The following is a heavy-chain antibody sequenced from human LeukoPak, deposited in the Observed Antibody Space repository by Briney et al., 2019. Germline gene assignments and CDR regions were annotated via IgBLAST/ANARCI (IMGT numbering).Heavy chain of an antibody. D-gene: IGHD1-14*01. Sequence: GASVKVSCKASGGTFSSYAISWVRQASGQGLEWMGGIIPIFGTANYAQKFQGRVTITADESTSTAYMELSSLRSEDTAVYYCARDPGRDDAFDIWGQWTMVTVSS. J-gene: IGHJ3*02. V-gene: IGHV1-69*13. CDR1: GGTFSSYA. CDR3: ARDPGRDDAFDI. CDR2: IIPIFGTA.